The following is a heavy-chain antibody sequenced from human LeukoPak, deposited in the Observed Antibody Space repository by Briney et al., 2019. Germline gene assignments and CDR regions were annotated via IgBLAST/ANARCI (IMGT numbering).Heavy chain of an antibody. D-gene: IGHD2-2*01. CDR1: GYTFTGYY. Sequence: ASVKVSCKASGYTFTGYYMHWVRQAPGQGLEWMGWINPNSGGTNYAQKFQGRVTMTRDTSISTVYMELSRLRSDDTAVYYCARIYCGSTSCSEYAFDIWGQGTMVTVSS. V-gene: IGHV1-2*02. J-gene: IGHJ3*02. CDR3: ARIYCGSTSCSEYAFDI. CDR2: INPNSGGT.